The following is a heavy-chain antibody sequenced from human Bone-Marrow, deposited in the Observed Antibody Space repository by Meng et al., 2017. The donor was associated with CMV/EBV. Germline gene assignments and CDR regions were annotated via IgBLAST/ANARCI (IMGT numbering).Heavy chain of an antibody. CDR1: GFTFSSYE. CDR2: ISSSGSTI. V-gene: IGHV3-48*03. Sequence: GESLKISCAASGFTFSSYEMNWVRQAPGKGLEWVSYISSSGSTIYYADSVKGRFTISRDNAKNSLYLQMNSLRAEDTAVYYCARTLRHSNYGYYYGMDVWGQGTTVTVS. CDR3: ARTLRHSNYGYYYGMDV. D-gene: IGHD4-11*01. J-gene: IGHJ6*02.